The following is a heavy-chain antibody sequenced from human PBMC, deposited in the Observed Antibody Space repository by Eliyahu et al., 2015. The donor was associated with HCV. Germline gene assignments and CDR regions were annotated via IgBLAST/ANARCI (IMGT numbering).Heavy chain of an antibody. J-gene: IGHJ4*02. Sequence: QVQLQQWGAGLLKPSETLSLTCAXXGGXFSXYYXSWIRQPPGKGLEWIGEINHSGSTNYNPSLKSRVTTLVDTSKNQFSLKLTTVTAADTAVYYCARVFKMRGGQYFDWLSTDFFDXWGQGTLVTVSS. CDR3: ARVFKMRGGQYFDWLSTDFFDX. D-gene: IGHD3-9*01. CDR1: GGXFSXYY. CDR2: INHSGST. V-gene: IGHV4-34*02.